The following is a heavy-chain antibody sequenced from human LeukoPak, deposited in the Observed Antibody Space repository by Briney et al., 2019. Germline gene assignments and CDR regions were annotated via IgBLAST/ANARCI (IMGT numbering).Heavy chain of an antibody. CDR3: ARDTATLDY. CDR2: INTYNGNT. D-gene: IGHD5-18*01. J-gene: IGHJ4*02. CDR1: GYTLTRYG. Sequence: ASVKVSCKASGYTLTRYGISWVRQAPGQGLEWMGWINTYNGNTNYAQKLQGRVTMTTDTSTSTAYMELRSLRFDDTAVYFCARDTATLDYWGQGTLVTVSS. V-gene: IGHV1-18*01.